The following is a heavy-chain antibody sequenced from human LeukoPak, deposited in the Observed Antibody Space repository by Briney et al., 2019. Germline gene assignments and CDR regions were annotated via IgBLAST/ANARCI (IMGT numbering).Heavy chain of an antibody. CDR3: AKDRETFCGGDCYSYAFDI. CDR1: GFTFSSYA. J-gene: IGHJ3*02. Sequence: PGGSLRLSCAASGFTFSSYAMSWVRQAPGKGLEWVSAISGSGGSTYYADSVKGRFTTSRDNSKNTLYLQMNSLRAEDTAVYYCAKDRETFCGGDCYSYAFDIWGLGSFVTVSS. V-gene: IGHV3-23*01. CDR2: ISGSGGST. D-gene: IGHD2-21*02.